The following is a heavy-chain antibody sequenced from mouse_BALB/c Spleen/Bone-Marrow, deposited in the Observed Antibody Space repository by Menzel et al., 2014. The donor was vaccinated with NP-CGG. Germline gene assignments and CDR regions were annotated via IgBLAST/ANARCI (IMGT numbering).Heavy chain of an antibody. CDR2: IDPSDSYT. CDR3: TICYRSFAY. CDR1: GYTFTSYW. V-gene: IGHV1S127*01. Sequence: QVQLKESGAELVKPGVSVKMSCKASGYTFTSYWMHWVKQRPGQGLEWIGVIDPSDSYTSYNQKFKGKATLTVDTSSSTAYMQLSSLTSEDSAIYCCTICYRSFAYWGQGTLVPVSA. D-gene: IGHD2-14*01. J-gene: IGHJ3*01.